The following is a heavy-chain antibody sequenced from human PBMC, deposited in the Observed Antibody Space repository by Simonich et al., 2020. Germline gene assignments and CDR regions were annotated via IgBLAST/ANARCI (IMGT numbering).Heavy chain of an antibody. CDR3: AREGLLLDAFDI. V-gene: IGHV3-30*07. Sequence: QVQLVESGGGVVQPGRSLRLSCAASGFTFSSYALHWVRQAPGKGVEWGEVISYDGSNKYYADSGKGRFTISRDNSKNTLYLQMNSLRAEDTAVYYCAREGLLLDAFDIWGQGTMVTVSS. D-gene: IGHD2-15*01. J-gene: IGHJ3*02. CDR1: GFTFSSYA. CDR2: ISYDGSNK.